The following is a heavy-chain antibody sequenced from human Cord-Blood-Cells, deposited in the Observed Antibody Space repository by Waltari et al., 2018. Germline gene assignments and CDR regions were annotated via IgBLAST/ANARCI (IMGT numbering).Heavy chain of an antibody. CDR3: ATVPYDSSGYYFDY. CDR1: GYSFTSYW. CDR2: IYPGDSDT. Sequence: EVQLVQSGAEVKKPGESPKIACKGAGYSFTSYWIGWARHRPGKGLEWMGIIYPGDSDTRYSPSFQGQVTISADKSISTAYLQWSSLKASDTAMYYCATVPYDSSGYYFDYWGQGTLVTVSS. D-gene: IGHD3-22*01. V-gene: IGHV5-51*01. J-gene: IGHJ4*02.